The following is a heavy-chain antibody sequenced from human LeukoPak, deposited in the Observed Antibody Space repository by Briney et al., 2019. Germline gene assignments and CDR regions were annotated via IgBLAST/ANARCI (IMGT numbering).Heavy chain of an antibody. D-gene: IGHD1-1*01. CDR2: SNAGNGNT. V-gene: IGHV1-3*02. J-gene: IGHJ3*02. CDR3: ARDEASWNDHNYVFDI. CDR1: GYTFTSYA. Sequence: ASVKVSCKASGYTFTSYAMHWVRQAPGQRLEWMGWSNAGNGNTKYSQEFQGRVTITRDTSASTAYMELSSLRSEDTALYYCARDEASWNDHNYVFDIWGQGTMVTASS.